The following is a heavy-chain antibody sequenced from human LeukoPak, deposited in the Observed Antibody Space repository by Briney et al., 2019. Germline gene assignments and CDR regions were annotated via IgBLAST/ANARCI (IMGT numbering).Heavy chain of an antibody. V-gene: IGHV3-23*01. D-gene: IGHD1-14*01. CDR1: GFTFSSYA. CDR2: ISGSGSST. CDR3: AKDGRNSPYYFVY. J-gene: IGHJ4*02. Sequence: PGGSLRLSCAASGFTFSSYAMSWVRQAPGKGLEWVSAISGSGSSTYYADSVKGRFTISRDNSNNTLYLQMNSLRAEDTALYYCAKDGRNSPYYFVYWGQGILVTVSS.